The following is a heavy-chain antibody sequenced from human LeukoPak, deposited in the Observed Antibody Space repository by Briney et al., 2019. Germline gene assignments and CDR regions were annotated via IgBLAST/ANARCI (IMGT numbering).Heavy chain of an antibody. J-gene: IGHJ4*02. D-gene: IGHD2-21*01. Sequence: GGSLRLSCAASGFTFSDYWMTWVRQAPGKGLEWVANIKQDGSETYYVDSVRGRFTISRGNARKSLYLQMNSLRAEDTAVYFCARDCFAENNYWGQGILVTVSS. CDR1: GFTFSDYW. CDR3: ARDCFAENNY. V-gene: IGHV3-7*01. CDR2: IKQDGSET.